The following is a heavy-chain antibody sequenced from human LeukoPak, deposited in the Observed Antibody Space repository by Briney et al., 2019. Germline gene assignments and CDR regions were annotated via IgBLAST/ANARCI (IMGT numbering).Heavy chain of an antibody. CDR2: IKQDGSEK. J-gene: IGHJ4*02. CDR3: AREPFITIFGVVIAYFDY. Sequence: AGGSLRLSCAASGFTFSSYWMSWVRQAPGKGLEWVANIKQDGSEKYYVDSVKGRFTISRDNAKNSLYLQMNSLRAEDTAVYYCAREPFITIFGVVIAYFDYWGQGTLVTVSS. D-gene: IGHD3-3*01. V-gene: IGHV3-7*01. CDR1: GFTFSSYW.